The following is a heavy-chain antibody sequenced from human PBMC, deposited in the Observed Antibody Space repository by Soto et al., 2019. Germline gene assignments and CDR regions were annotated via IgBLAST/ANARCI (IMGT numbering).Heavy chain of an antibody. J-gene: IGHJ4*02. CDR1: GFTFSSYA. D-gene: IGHD3-22*01. CDR3: ARDRHYYDSSGYYPSDY. Sequence: PGGSLRLSCAASGFTFSSYAMHWVRQAPGKGLEWVAVISYDGSNKYYADSVKGRFTISRDNSKNTLYLQMNSLRAEDTAVYYCARDRHYYDSSGYYPSDYWGQGTLVTVSS. CDR2: ISYDGSNK. V-gene: IGHV3-30-3*01.